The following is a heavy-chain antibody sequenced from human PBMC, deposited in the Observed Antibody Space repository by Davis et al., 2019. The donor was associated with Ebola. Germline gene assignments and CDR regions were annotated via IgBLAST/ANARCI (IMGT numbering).Heavy chain of an antibody. V-gene: IGHV4-31*03. CDR2: IFYSGST. CDR3: ARGRDILTGYYPAEYFQH. D-gene: IGHD3-9*01. Sequence: MPSETLSLTCTVSGGSIDSGGYYWSWIRQRPGKGLEWIGYIFYSGSTYYNPSLKSRVTISVDTSKNQFSLKLSSVTAADTAVYYCARGRDILTGYYPAEYFQHWGQGTLVTVSS. J-gene: IGHJ1*01. CDR1: GGSIDSGGYY.